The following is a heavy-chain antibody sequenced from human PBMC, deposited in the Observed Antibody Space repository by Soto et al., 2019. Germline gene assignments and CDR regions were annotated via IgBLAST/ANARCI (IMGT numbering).Heavy chain of an antibody. CDR1: GFTFDDYA. CDR3: AKDSVQSFGDPDGAFDI. CDR2: ISWNSGSI. V-gene: IGHV3-9*01. J-gene: IGHJ3*02. D-gene: IGHD3-10*01. Sequence: GGSLRLSCAASGFTFDDYAMHWVRQAPGKGLEWVSGISWNSGSIGYADSVKGRFTISRDNAKNSLYLQMNSLRAEDTALYYCAKDSVQSFGDPDGAFDIWGQGTMVTVSS.